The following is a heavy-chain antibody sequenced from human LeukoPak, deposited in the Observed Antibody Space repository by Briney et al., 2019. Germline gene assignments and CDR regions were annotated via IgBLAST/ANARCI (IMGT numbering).Heavy chain of an antibody. J-gene: IGHJ4*02. D-gene: IGHD3-22*01. CDR3: ARRIVVVTQPFDY. CDR2: INHSGST. Sequence: SETLSLTCAVYGGSFSGYYWNWIRQPPGKGLEWIGEINHSGSTNYNPSLKSRVTISVDTSKNQFSLKLSSVTAADTAVYYCARRIVVVTQPFDYWGQGTLVTVSS. CDR1: GGSFSGYY. V-gene: IGHV4-34*01.